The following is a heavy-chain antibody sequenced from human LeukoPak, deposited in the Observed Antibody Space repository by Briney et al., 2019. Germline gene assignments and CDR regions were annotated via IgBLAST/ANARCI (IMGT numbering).Heavy chain of an antibody. CDR3: ANHITMVRGVIHY. Sequence: GGSLRLSCAASGFTFSSYAMSWVRQAPGKGLEWVSAISGSGGSTYYADSVKGRFTISRDNSKNTLYLQMNSLRAEDTAVYYCANHITMVRGVIHYWGQGTLVTVSS. D-gene: IGHD3-10*01. J-gene: IGHJ4*02. CDR2: ISGSGGST. V-gene: IGHV3-23*01. CDR1: GFTFSSYA.